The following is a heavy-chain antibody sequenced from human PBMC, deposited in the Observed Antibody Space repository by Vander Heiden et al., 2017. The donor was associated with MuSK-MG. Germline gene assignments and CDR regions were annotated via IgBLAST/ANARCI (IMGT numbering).Heavy chain of an antibody. Sequence: QLVESGGGLVQPGGSLRLSCAASGFTFSPNEMNWVRQAPGKGLEWVSYISSSVSSIDYADSVKGRFTISRDNAKHSLYLQMNSLRVEDTAVYYCARGGYCSGGTCYRYNAFDVWGQGTMVTVSS. CDR3: ARGGYCSGGTCYRYNAFDV. V-gene: IGHV3-48*03. D-gene: IGHD2-15*01. CDR1: GFTFSPNE. J-gene: IGHJ3*01. CDR2: ISSSVSSI.